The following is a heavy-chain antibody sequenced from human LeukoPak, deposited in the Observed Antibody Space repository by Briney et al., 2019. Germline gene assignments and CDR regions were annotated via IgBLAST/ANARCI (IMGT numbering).Heavy chain of an antibody. V-gene: IGHV4-34*01. CDR3: ARGPAVGATVY. CDR1: GGSLSAYY. J-gene: IGHJ4*02. Sequence: SETLSLTCAVYGGSLSAYYWSWIRQSPGKGLEWIGENNNSGRSKYNPSLKSRVTISLDTSKNQFSLTLRSVTAADTALYYCARGPAVGATVYWDQGTLATVSS. CDR2: NNNSGRS. D-gene: IGHD1-26*01.